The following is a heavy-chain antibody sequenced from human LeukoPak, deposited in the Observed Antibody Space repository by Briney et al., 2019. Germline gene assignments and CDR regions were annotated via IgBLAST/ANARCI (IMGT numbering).Heavy chain of an antibody. CDR2: INSDGSTS. J-gene: IGHJ4*02. D-gene: IGHD6-13*01. Sequence: PGGSLRLSCAASGFTFDDYGMSWVRQAPGKGLVWLSRINSDGSTSNYADSVEGRFTISRDNAKDTLYLQINSLRAEDTAVYYCARALWLAAADAWGQGTLVAVS. CDR1: GFTFDDYG. V-gene: IGHV3-74*01. CDR3: ARALWLAAADA.